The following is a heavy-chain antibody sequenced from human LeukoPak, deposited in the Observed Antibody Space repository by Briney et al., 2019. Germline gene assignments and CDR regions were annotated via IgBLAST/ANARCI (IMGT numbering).Heavy chain of an antibody. J-gene: IGHJ4*02. V-gene: IGHV4-34*01. CDR1: GGSFSGYY. Sequence: SETLSLTCAVYGGSFSGYYWSWIRQPPGKGLEWIGEINHSGSTNYIPSLKSRVTISVDTSKNQFSLKLRSVTAADTAVYYCARKKSSSGSYSDYWGQGTLVTVSS. D-gene: IGHD3-10*01. CDR2: INHSGST. CDR3: ARKKSSSGSYSDY.